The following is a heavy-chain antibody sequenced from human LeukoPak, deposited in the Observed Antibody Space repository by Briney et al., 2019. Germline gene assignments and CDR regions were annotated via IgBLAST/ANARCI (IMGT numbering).Heavy chain of an antibody. CDR2: IIPIFGTA. CDR3: ARVDSSGYPYYFDY. J-gene: IGHJ4*02. D-gene: IGHD3-22*01. Sequence: GASVKVSCKASGGTFSSYAISWVRQAPGQGLEWMGGIIPIFGTANYAQKFQGRVTITADKSTSTAYMELSSLRSEDTAVYYCARVDSSGYPYYFDYWSQGTLVTVSS. V-gene: IGHV1-69*06. CDR1: GGTFSSYA.